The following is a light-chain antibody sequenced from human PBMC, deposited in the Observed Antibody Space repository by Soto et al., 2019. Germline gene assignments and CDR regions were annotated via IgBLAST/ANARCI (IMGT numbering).Light chain of an antibody. Sequence: EIVLTQSPATLSLSPGERATLSCRASQSVSSYLAWYQQKPGQAPRLLIYDASNRATGIPARFSGSGSGTDFTITISSLEPEDFAVYYCQQRSHRPTFGGGTKVEIK. CDR1: QSVSSY. CDR2: DAS. V-gene: IGKV3-11*01. J-gene: IGKJ4*01. CDR3: QQRSHRPT.